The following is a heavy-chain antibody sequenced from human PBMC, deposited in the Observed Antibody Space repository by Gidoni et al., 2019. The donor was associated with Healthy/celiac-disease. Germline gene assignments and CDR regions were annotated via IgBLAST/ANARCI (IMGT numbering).Heavy chain of an antibody. CDR2: ISAYNGNT. J-gene: IGHJ3*02. CDR3: ARVSIVLMVYATVGAFDI. CDR1: GYTFTSHG. Sequence: QVQLVQSGAEVKKPGASVKVSCKASGYTFTSHGISWVRQSPGQGLEWMGWISAYNGNTNDAQKLQGRVTMTTDTSTSTAYMELRSLRSDDTAVYYCARVSIVLMVYATVGAFDIWGQGTMVTVSS. D-gene: IGHD2-8*01. V-gene: IGHV1-18*01.